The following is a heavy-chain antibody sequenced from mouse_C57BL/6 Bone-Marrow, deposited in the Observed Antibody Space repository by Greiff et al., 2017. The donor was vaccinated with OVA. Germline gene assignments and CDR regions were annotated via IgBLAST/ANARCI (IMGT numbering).Heavy chain of an antibody. CDR2: IYPSDSET. J-gene: IGHJ3*01. CDR3: AREVYYGSCDWFAY. D-gene: IGHD1-1*01. V-gene: IGHV1-61*01. CDR1: GYTFTSYW. Sequence: QVQLQQPGAELVRPGSSVKLSCKASGYTFTSYWMDWVKQRPGQGLEWIGNIYPSDSETHYNQKFKDKATLTVDKSSSTAYMQLSSLTSEDSAVYYCAREVYYGSCDWFAYWGQGTLVTVSA.